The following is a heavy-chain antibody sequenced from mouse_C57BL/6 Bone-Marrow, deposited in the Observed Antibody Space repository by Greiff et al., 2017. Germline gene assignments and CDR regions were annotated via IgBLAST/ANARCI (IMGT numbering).Heavy chain of an antibody. CDR3: TTLLAWFAY. D-gene: IGHD1-1*01. V-gene: IGHV14-4*01. CDR1: GFDIKDDY. J-gene: IGHJ3*01. Sequence: VQLQQSGAELVRPGASVKLSCTASGFDIKDDYMHWVKQRPEQGLEWIGWIDPENGDTEYASKFQGKATITADTSSNTAYLQLSSLTSEDTAVYYCTTLLAWFAYWGQGTLFTVSA. CDR2: IDPENGDT.